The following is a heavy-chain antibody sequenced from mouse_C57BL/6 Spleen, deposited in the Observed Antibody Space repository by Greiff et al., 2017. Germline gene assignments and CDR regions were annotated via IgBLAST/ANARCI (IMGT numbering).Heavy chain of an antibody. Sequence: QVQLQQSGPEPVKPGASVKISCKASGYAFSSSWMNWVKQRPGKGLEWIGRIYPGDGDTNYNGKFKGKATLTADKSSSTAYMQLSSLTAEDSAVYFWARGITTVEFAYWGQGTLVTVSA. CDR2: IYPGDGDT. J-gene: IGHJ3*01. V-gene: IGHV1-82*01. CDR3: ARGITTVEFAY. CDR1: GYAFSSSW. D-gene: IGHD1-1*01.